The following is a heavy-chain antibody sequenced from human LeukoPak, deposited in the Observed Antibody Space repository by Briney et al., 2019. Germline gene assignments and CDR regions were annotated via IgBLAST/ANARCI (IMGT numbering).Heavy chain of an antibody. D-gene: IGHD3-22*01. V-gene: IGHV3-23*01. CDR2: IIGGGGST. J-gene: IGHJ4*02. CDR1: GFPFSSHG. Sequence: GGSLRLSCAASGFPFSSHGMSWVRQAPGKGLEWVSGIIGGGGSTYYADSVKGRFTISGDNSRNTLYLQMNSLRAEDTALYYCAKWGHYYDSSGYSLPGGFDYWGQGTLVTVSS. CDR3: AKWGHYYDSSGYSLPGGFDY.